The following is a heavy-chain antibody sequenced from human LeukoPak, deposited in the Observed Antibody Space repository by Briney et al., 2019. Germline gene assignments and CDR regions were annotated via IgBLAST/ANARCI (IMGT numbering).Heavy chain of an antibody. D-gene: IGHD4-17*01. J-gene: IGHJ6*03. CDR2: IKKDGSEK. CDR1: GFTFSSYW. CDR3: AVMTTVSSRYYYYMDV. V-gene: IGHV3-7*01. Sequence: PGGSLRLSCAASGFTFSSYWMSWVRQAPGKGLEWVANIKKDGSEKYYVDSVKGRFTISRDNAKTSLYLQMNSLRAEDTAVYYCAVMTTVSSRYYYYMDVWGKGTAVTVSS.